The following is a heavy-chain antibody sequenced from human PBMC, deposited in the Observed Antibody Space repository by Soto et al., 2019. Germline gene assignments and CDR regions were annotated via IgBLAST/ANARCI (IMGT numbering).Heavy chain of an antibody. V-gene: IGHV1-8*02. Sequence: VASVKVSCKASGYTFTTYDIHWVRQATGQGLEWMGWMNPSTGKTGYAQQFLGRVTMTRDTSISTAYMELSSLRSEDTAVYYCASDRFGELLLKYWGQGALVTVSS. CDR1: GYTFTTYD. J-gene: IGHJ4*02. D-gene: IGHD3-3*01. CDR3: ASDRFGELLLKY. CDR2: MNPSTGKT.